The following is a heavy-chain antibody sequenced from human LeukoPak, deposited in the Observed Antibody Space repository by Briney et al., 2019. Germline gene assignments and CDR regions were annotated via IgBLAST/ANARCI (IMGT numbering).Heavy chain of an antibody. Sequence: GGSLRLSCAASEFTFSSSAMSWVRQAPGRGLEWVSTIGSSGSVTYYADSMKGRFTISRDNSKSTLYLQMNGLRAEDTAVYYCATDRYYGPIDYWGQGTLVTVSS. CDR2: IGSSGSVT. D-gene: IGHD4-17*01. CDR1: EFTFSSSA. V-gene: IGHV3-23*01. CDR3: ATDRYYGPIDY. J-gene: IGHJ4*02.